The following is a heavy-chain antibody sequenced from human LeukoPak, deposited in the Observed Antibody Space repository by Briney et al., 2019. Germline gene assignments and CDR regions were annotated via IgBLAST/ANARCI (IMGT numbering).Heavy chain of an antibody. J-gene: IGHJ6*03. CDR3: ARGDSSSWYSCNYYMDV. D-gene: IGHD6-13*01. CDR2: ISAYNGNT. CDR1: GYTFTSYG. Sequence: ASVKVSCKASGYTFTSYGINWVRQAPGQGLEWMGWISAYNGNTNYAQKLQGRVTMTTDTSTSTAYMELRSLRSDDTAVYYCARGDSSSWYSCNYYMDVWGKGTTVTVSS. V-gene: IGHV1-18*01.